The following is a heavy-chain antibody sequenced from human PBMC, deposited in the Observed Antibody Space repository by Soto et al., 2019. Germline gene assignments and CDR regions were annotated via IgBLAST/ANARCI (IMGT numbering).Heavy chain of an antibody. Sequence: PSETLSLTCTVSCGSMSPNYWSWFRQPPGRGLEWVGYIYYAGSTSYNPSLKSRVTISLETSKSQFSLRLSSVTAADTAVYFCARLGFYYQSLDPWGPGTLVTVSS. D-gene: IGHD3-22*01. CDR3: ARLGFYYQSLDP. CDR2: IYYAGST. J-gene: IGHJ5*02. V-gene: IGHV4-59*08. CDR1: CGSMSPNY.